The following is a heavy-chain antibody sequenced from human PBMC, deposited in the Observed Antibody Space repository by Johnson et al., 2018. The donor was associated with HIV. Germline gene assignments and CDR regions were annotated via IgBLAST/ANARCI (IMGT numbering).Heavy chain of an antibody. D-gene: IGHD1-26*01. CDR1: GFSFSNYG. CDR2: ISYGGSNK. V-gene: IGHV3-30*03. CDR3: AREGIVGATGDAFDI. J-gene: IGHJ3*02. Sequence: VQLVESGGGVVQPGRSLRLSCEASGFSFSNYGMHWVRQAPGKGLEWVAVISYGGSNKYYADSVKGRFSISSDNSQNTLYLQMNSLRAEDTAVYYCAREGIVGATGDAFDIWGQGTMVTVSS.